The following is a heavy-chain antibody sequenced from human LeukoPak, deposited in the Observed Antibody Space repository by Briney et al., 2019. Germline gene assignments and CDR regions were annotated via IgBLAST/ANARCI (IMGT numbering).Heavy chain of an antibody. CDR2: ISAYNGNT. J-gene: IGHJ4*02. V-gene: IGHV1-3*01. CDR1: GYTFTSYA. Sequence: ASVKVSCKASGYTFTSYAMHWVRQAPGQRLEWMGWISAYNGNTNYAQKFQGRVTITRDTSISTVYMELSSLRSEDTAVYFCARVDGSPDYWGQGTLVTVSS. CDR3: ARVDGSPDY. D-gene: IGHD2-15*01.